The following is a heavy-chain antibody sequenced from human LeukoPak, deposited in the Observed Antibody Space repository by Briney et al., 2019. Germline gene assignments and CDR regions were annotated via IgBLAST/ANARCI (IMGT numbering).Heavy chain of an antibody. V-gene: IGHV4-30-4*08. CDR1: GGSISSGDYC. J-gene: IGHJ3*02. CDR3: ARDGYYYDSSGYSGDAFDI. Sequence: NPSETLSLTCTVSGGSISSGDYCWSWIRQPPGKGLEWIGYIYYSGSTYYNPSLKSRVTISLDTSKNQFSMKLSSVTAADTAVYYCARDGYYYDSSGYSGDAFDIWGQGTMVTVSS. D-gene: IGHD3-22*01. CDR2: IYYSGST.